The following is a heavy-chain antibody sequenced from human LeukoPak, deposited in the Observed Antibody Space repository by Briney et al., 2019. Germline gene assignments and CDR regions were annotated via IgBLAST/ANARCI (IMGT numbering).Heavy chain of an antibody. CDR1: GGSISSSSYC. CDR3: ARHRYYYRSGSYYGAPYYMDV. Sequence: SETLSLTCTVSGGSISSSSYCWGWIRQPPGKGLEWIGSIYYSGSTYYNPSLKSRVTISVDTSKNQFSLKLSSVTAADTAVYYCARHRYYYRSGSYYGAPYYMDVWGKGTTVTISS. J-gene: IGHJ6*03. CDR2: IYYSGST. D-gene: IGHD3-10*01. V-gene: IGHV4-39*01.